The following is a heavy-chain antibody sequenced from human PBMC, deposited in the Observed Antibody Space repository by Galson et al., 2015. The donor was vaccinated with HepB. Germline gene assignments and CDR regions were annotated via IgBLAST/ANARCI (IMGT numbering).Heavy chain of an antibody. V-gene: IGHV3-33*01. J-gene: IGHJ6*02. Sequence: SLRLSCAASGFTFSNHGIHWVRQAPGKGLEWVAVIWYDGSNKYYADSVKGRFTISRDNSKNTVYLQMNSLRAEDTAVYYCARDDRPSYCGSTSCNVYGVDVWGQGTTVTVSS. D-gene: IGHD2-2*01. CDR2: IWYDGSNK. CDR3: ARDDRPSYCGSTSCNVYGVDV. CDR1: GFTFSNHG.